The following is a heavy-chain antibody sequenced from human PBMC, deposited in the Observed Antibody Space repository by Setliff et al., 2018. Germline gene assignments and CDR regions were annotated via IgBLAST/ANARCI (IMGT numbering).Heavy chain of an antibody. J-gene: IGHJ6*03. CDR2: IYYSGST. D-gene: IGHD3-10*01. CDR1: GGSISSYY. V-gene: IGHV4-59*01. Sequence: SETLSLTCTVSGGSISSYYWSWIRQPPGKGLEWIGYIYYSGSTNYNPSLKSRVTISVDTSKNQFSLKLSSVTAADTAVYYCARASRFGTIVYKGYYYMDVWGKGTTVTVSS. CDR3: ARASRFGTIVYKGYYYMDV.